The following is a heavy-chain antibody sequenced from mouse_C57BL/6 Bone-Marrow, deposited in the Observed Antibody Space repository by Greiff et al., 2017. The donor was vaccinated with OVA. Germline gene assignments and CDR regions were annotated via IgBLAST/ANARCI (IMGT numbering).Heavy chain of an antibody. V-gene: IGHV1-76*01. CDR3: ARSERLRDYFDY. CDR2: IYPGSGNI. CDR1: GYTFTDYY. Sequence: QVQLQQSGAELVRPGASVKLSCKASGYTFTDYYISWVKQRPGQGLEWIARIYPGSGNIYYNGKFKGTATLTAEHSSSTAYMQLRSRTSDYSAVYGGARSERLRDYFDYWGQGTTLTVSS. J-gene: IGHJ2*01. D-gene: IGHD2-2*01.